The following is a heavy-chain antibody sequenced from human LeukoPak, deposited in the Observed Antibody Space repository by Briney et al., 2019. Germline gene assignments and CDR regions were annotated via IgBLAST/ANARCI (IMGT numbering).Heavy chain of an antibody. V-gene: IGHV3-7*01. Sequence: PGGSLRLSCEASGFTFNSYWMHWVRQAPGKGPEWVANIEQAGSHKYYVDSVWGRFTISRDNANNSLYLQMNSLGAEDTAVYYCASEGNDLGAFDMWGQGTMVTVSS. CDR3: ASEGNDLGAFDM. D-gene: IGHD1-1*01. CDR1: GFTFNSYW. J-gene: IGHJ3*02. CDR2: IEQAGSHK.